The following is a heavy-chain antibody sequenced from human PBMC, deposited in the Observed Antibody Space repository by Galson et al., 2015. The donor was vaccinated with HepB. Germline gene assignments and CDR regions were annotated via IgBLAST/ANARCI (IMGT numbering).Heavy chain of an antibody. CDR1: GFTVSSNY. Sequence: SLRLSCAASGFTVSSNYMSWVRQAPGKGLEWVSVIYSGGSTYYADSVKGRFTISRDNSKNTLYLQMNSLRGEDTAVYYCAKDRSRDYYGSGSYYSLYSYGMDVWGQGTTVTVSS. J-gene: IGHJ6*02. D-gene: IGHD3-10*01. CDR2: IYSGGST. V-gene: IGHV3-66*01. CDR3: AKDRSRDYYGSGSYYSLYSYGMDV.